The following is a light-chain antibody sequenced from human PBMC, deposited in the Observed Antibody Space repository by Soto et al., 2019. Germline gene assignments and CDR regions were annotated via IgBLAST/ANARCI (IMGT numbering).Light chain of an antibody. Sequence: QSVLTQPTSVSGAPGQRVTISCTGSSSNIGAGYDVHWYQQLPGTAPKLLIYGNSNRPSGVPDRFSGSKSGTSASLAITGLQAEDEADYYCQSYDSSLSGSVVFGGWTSSPS. CDR2: GNS. V-gene: IGLV1-40*01. CDR1: SSNIGAGYD. J-gene: IGLJ2*01. CDR3: QSYDSSLSGSVV.